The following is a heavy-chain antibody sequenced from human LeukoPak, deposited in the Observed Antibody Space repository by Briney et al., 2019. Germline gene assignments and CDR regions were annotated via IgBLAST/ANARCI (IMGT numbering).Heavy chain of an antibody. CDR3: ARVAKTYYYFYMDV. V-gene: IGHV3-74*01. J-gene: IGHJ6*03. CDR2: IRSDGST. CDR1: GVTFSNHW. Sequence: GGSLRLSCAASGVTFSNHWMHWVRQTPVKGLEWVALIRSDGSTTYADSVKGRSNISRDNAKNTLYLEISTLRADDTAVYYCARVAKTYYYFYMDVWGKGATVTVSS.